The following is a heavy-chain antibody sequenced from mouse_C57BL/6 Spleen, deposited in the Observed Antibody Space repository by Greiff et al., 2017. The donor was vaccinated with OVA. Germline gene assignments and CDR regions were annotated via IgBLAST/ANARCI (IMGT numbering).Heavy chain of an antibody. V-gene: IGHV5-17*01. CDR3: ARRDGYYVDAMDY. Sequence: DVMLVESGGGLVKPGGSLKLSCAASGFTFSDYGMHWVRQAPEKGLEWVAYISSGSSTIYYADTVKGRFTISRDNAKNTLFLQMTSLRSEDTAMYYCARRDGYYVDAMDYWGQGTSVTVSS. D-gene: IGHD2-3*01. CDR2: ISSGSSTI. J-gene: IGHJ4*01. CDR1: GFTFSDYG.